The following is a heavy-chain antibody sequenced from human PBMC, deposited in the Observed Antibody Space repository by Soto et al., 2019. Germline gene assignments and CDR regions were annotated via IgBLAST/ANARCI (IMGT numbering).Heavy chain of an antibody. Sequence: GGSLRLSCAASGFTVSSYAMSWVRQAPGKGLEWVSAISGSGGSTYYADSVKGRFTISRDNSKNTLYLQMNSLRAEDTAVYYCAKGHDYIWGSYRDYYFDYWGQGTLVTVSS. V-gene: IGHV3-23*01. J-gene: IGHJ4*02. CDR3: AKGHDYIWGSYRDYYFDY. CDR1: GFTVSSYA. CDR2: ISGSGGST. D-gene: IGHD3-16*02.